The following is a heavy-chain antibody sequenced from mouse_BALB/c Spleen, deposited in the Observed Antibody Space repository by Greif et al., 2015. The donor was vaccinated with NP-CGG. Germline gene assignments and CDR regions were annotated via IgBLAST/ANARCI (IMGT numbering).Heavy chain of an antibody. D-gene: IGHD2-1*01. V-gene: IGHV2-2*02. CDR2: IWGGGST. Sequence: QVQLKQSGPGLVQPSQSLSITCTVSGFSLTSYGVHWVRQSPGKGLEWLGVIWGGGSTDYNAAFISRLSISKDNSKSQVFFKMNSLQANDTAIYYCARRDGNYAWFAYWGQGTLVTVSA. CDR1: GFSLTSYG. CDR3: ARRDGNYAWFAY. J-gene: IGHJ3*01.